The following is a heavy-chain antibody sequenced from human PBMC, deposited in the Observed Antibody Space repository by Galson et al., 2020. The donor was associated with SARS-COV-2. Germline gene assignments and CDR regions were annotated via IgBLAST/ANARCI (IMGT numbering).Heavy chain of an antibody. CDR1: GGSIRSSSYY. CDR3: ARSQAAGIVLMVYAIRGWFDP. Sequence: SETLSLTCTVSGGSIRSSSYYWGWIRQPPGKGPEWIGSTYYSGSTYYHPSLKSRVTISVDTSKNQFSLKLSSVTAADTAVYYCARSQAAGIVLMVYAIRGWFDPWGQGTLVTVSS. J-gene: IGHJ5*02. D-gene: IGHD2-8*01. V-gene: IGHV4-39*01. CDR2: TYYSGST.